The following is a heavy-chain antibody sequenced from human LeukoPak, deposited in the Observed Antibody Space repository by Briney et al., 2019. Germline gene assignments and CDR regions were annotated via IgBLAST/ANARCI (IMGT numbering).Heavy chain of an antibody. Sequence: TLSLTCAVYGGSFSGYYWSWIRQPPGKGLEWIGEINHSGSTNYNPSLKSRVTISVDTSKNQFSLKLSSVTAADTAVYYCASLGTAAIPKYYYYGMDVWGQGTTVTVSS. CDR1: GGSFSGYY. CDR3: ASLGTAAIPKYYYYGMDV. D-gene: IGHD2-2*02. CDR2: INHSGST. V-gene: IGHV4-34*01. J-gene: IGHJ6*02.